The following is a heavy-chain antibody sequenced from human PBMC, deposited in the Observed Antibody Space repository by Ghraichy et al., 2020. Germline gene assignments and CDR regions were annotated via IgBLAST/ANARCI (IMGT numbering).Heavy chain of an antibody. CDR3: AREEGYGSGSYYSPSNWFDP. V-gene: IGHV3-7*05. CDR1: GFTFSSYW. J-gene: IGHJ5*02. D-gene: IGHD3-10*01. CDR2: IKQDGSEK. Sequence: GSLRLSCAASGFTFSSYWMSWVRQAPGKGLEWVANIKQDGSEKYYVDSVKGRFTISRDNAKNSLYLQMNSLRAEDTAVYYCAREEGYGSGSYYSPSNWFDPWGQGTLVTVSS.